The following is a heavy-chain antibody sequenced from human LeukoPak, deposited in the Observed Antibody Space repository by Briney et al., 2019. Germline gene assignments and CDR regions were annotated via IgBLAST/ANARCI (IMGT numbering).Heavy chain of an antibody. J-gene: IGHJ5*02. CDR2: IIPIFGTA. CDR1: GYTFTSYD. CDR3: ARSQIAAESSYWFDP. D-gene: IGHD6-13*01. Sequence: GASVKVSCKASGYTFTSYDINWVRQATGQGLEWMGGIIPIFGTANYAQKFQGRVTITTDESTSTAYMELSSLRSEDTAVYYCARSQIAAESSYWFDPWGQGTLVTVSS. V-gene: IGHV1-69*05.